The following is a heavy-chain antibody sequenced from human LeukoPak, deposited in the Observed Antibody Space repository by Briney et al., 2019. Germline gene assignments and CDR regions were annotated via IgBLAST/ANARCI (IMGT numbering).Heavy chain of an antibody. D-gene: IGHD1-26*01. CDR2: ISYSGDT. V-gene: IGHV4-30-4*08. CDR1: GGSITISNYY. J-gene: IGHJ6*03. CDR3: ANKQWVYYYMDV. Sequence: SETLSLTCTVSGGSITISNYYWIWVRQPPGKGLEWIGCISYSGDTYYSPSLEGRVSISMDMSKIQFSLRLNSVTAADTAVYYCANKQWVYYYMDVWGTGTTVTVSS.